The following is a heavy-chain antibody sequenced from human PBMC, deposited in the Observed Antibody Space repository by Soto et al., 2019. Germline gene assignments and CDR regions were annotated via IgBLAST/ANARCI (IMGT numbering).Heavy chain of an antibody. Sequence: EVQVVESGGGLIQPGGSLRLSCAASGFTVSTNYMSWVRQAPGEGLEWVSVLASGGGAYYAESVRGRFSISRDNSKNTVHLQINSLRAEDTAVYYCARVNPPYPWGQGTLVTVSS. CDR3: ARVNPPYP. J-gene: IGHJ5*02. V-gene: IGHV3-53*01. CDR2: LASGGGA. CDR1: GFTVSTNY.